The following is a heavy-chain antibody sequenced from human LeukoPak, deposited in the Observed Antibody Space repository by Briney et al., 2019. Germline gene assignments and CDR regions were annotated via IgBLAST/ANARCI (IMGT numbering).Heavy chain of an antibody. CDR3: TRQWLSNYYYGMDV. J-gene: IGHJ6*02. V-gene: IGHV3-7*01. Sequence: GGSLRLSCAASGFTFSSYAMSWVRQAPGKGLEWVANIKQDGSEKYYVDSVKGRFTISRDNAKNSLFLQMNSLRAEDTAVYYCTRQWLSNYYYGMDVWGQGTTVTVSS. D-gene: IGHD6-19*01. CDR1: GFTFSSYA. CDR2: IKQDGSEK.